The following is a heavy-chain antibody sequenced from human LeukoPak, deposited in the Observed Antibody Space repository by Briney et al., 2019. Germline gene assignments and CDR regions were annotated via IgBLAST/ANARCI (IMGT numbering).Heavy chain of an antibody. D-gene: IGHD1-7*01. CDR1: GFTFSNYA. Sequence: PGGSLRLSCAASGFTFSNYAMSWVRQAPGKGLEWVSTISGSSGTTYYADFVKGRFTISRDNSKFTLYLQMNSLRAEDTAVYYCAREMGLELESDAFDIWGQGTMVTVSS. CDR3: AREMGLELESDAFDI. J-gene: IGHJ3*02. CDR2: ISGSSGTT. V-gene: IGHV3-23*01.